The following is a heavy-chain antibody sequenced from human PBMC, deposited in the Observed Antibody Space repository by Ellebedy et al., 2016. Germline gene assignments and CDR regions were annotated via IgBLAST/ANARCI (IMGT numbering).Heavy chain of an antibody. CDR3: ARVSRLSDYPKFDP. V-gene: IGHV2-5*02. CDR2: VYWDDNK. Sequence: FGPTLVKPTRILRLTCSFSGFSLTTSDTGVGWIRQPPGEALEWLASVYWDDNKFYRPSLKNRLTITKDTARNRVVLTMTKVDPMDTGTYYCARVSRLSDYPKFDPWGPGTLVTVSS. D-gene: IGHD5/OR15-5a*01. J-gene: IGHJ5*02. CDR1: GFSLTTSDTG.